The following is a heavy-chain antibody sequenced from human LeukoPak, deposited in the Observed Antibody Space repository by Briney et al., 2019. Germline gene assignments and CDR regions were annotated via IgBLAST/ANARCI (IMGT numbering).Heavy chain of an antibody. CDR2: INPYSGGT. D-gene: IGHD2-15*01. V-gene: IGHV1-2*02. CDR1: GYTFTGYY. Sequence: ASVKVSCKASGYTFTGYYVHWVRQAPGQGLEWMGWINPYSGGTNYAQKFQGRVTMTRNTSITTAFMELTSLRSDDTALYYCAREPADGWPYYYYYMDVWGKGTTVTISS. CDR3: AREPADGWPYYYYYMDV. J-gene: IGHJ6*03.